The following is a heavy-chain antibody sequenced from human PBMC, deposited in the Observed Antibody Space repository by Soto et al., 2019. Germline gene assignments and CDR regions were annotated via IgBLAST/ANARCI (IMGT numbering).Heavy chain of an antibody. Sequence: EVQLVESGGGLVKPGGSLRLSCAASGFTFSNAWMSWVRQAPGKGLEWVGRIKSKTDGGTTDYAAPVKGRFTISRDDSKNTLYLQMNSLKTEDTAVYYCTTDPTIPDTVAPYGMDVWGQGTTVTVSS. V-gene: IGHV3-15*01. D-gene: IGHD5-18*01. J-gene: IGHJ6*02. CDR2: IKSKTDGGTT. CDR3: TTDPTIPDTVAPYGMDV. CDR1: GFTFSNAW.